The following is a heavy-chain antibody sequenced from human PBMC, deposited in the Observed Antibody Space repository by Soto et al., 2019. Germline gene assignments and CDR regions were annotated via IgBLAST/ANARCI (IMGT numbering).Heavy chain of an antibody. D-gene: IGHD6-13*01. CDR2: VYYTGSA. V-gene: IGHV4-39*01. CDR3: ASLLASTSSWSLNWFDP. Sequence: QLQLQESGPGLVKPSETLSLTCTVSGGSITSSGYYWAWIRQPPGKGLGWIGSVYYTGSAFYNPSLKSRLTISVDTSKNQFSLKLSSVTAADTALYVCASLLASTSSWSLNWFDPWGQGTLVTVSS. J-gene: IGHJ5*02. CDR1: GGSITSSGYY.